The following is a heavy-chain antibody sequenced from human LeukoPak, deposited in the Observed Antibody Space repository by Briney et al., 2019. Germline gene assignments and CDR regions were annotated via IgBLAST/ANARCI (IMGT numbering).Heavy chain of an antibody. D-gene: IGHD6-6*01. Sequence: ASVKVSCKASGYTFTSYDINWVRQATGQGLEWMGWMNPNSGNTGYAQKFQGRVTMTRNTSISTAYMELSSLRSEDAAVYYCARGPEYSSSSGLYYYYYYMDVRGKGTTVTVSS. CDR2: MNPNSGNT. J-gene: IGHJ6*03. CDR1: GYTFTSYD. CDR3: ARGPEYSSSSGLYYYYYYMDV. V-gene: IGHV1-8*01.